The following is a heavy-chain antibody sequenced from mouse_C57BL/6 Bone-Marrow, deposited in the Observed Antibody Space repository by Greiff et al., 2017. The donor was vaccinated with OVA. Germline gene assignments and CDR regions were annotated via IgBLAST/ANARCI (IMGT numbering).Heavy chain of an antibody. V-gene: IGHV5-4*03. D-gene: IGHD1-1*01. J-gene: IGHJ1*03. Sequence: EVKLVESGGGLVKPGGSLKLSCAASGFTFSSYAMSWVRQTPEKRLEWVATISDGGSYTSYPDNVKGRFTISRDNAKNNLYLQMSHLKSEDTAMYYCAAYGSSFYWYFDVWGTGTTVTVSS. CDR3: AAYGSSFYWYFDV. CDR1: GFTFSSYA. CDR2: ISDGGSYT.